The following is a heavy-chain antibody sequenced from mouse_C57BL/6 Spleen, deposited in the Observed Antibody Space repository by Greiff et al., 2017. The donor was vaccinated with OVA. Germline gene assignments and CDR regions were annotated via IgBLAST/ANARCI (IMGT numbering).Heavy chain of an antibody. V-gene: IGHV1-55*01. CDR1: GYTFTSYW. CDR3: ARGVYYYGSSYNY. D-gene: IGHD1-1*01. J-gene: IGHJ2*01. CDR2: IYPGSGST. Sequence: VKLHQPGAELVKPGASVKMSCKASGYTFTSYWITWVKQRPGQGLEWIGDIYPGSGSTNYNEKFKSKATLTVDTSSSTAYMQLSSLTSEDSAVYYCARGVYYYGSSYNYWGQGTTLTVSS.